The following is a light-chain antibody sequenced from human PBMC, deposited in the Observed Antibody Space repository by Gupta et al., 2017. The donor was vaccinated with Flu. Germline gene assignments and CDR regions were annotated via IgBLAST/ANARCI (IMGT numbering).Light chain of an antibody. CDR3: QQYNNYPLT. V-gene: IGKV1-5*03. CDR1: QDVNTW. Sequence: PTARSASVGDRVTIPGRASQDVNTWLAWYQQKPGRVPKLLIYKASSVESGIPSRFNGSGSGAEFTLTISSLQPDDCATYYYQQYNNYPLTFGGGTKVEIK. J-gene: IGKJ4*01. CDR2: KAS.